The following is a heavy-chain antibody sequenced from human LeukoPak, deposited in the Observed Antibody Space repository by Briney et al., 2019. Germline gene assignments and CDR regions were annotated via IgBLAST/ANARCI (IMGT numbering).Heavy chain of an antibody. CDR2: LYSDGNT. J-gene: IGHJ4*02. V-gene: IGHV3-53*01. D-gene: IGHD1-14*01. CDR1: GVTVITQD. CDR3: ARGVEPLAANTLAY. Sequence: PGGSLRLSCAASGVTVITQDMNWARQAPGEGVEWVSVLYSDGNTKYADSVQGRFTISRDNSKNTLYLEMNSLSPDDTAVYYCARGVEPLAANTLAYWGQGTLVTVSS.